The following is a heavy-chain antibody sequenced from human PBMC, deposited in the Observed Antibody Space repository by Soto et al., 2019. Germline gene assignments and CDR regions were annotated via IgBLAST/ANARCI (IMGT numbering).Heavy chain of an antibody. J-gene: IGHJ5*02. CDR3: ARDQTAGDWFDP. D-gene: IGHD2-21*02. Sequence: GGSLRLSCAASGFTFSSYWMHWVRQAPGKGLVWVSRINSDGGSTNYADSVKGRFTISRDNAKNTLYLQMNSLRAEDTAVYYCARDQTAGDWFDPWGQGTLVTVSS. CDR1: GFTFSSYW. V-gene: IGHV3-74*01. CDR2: INSDGGST.